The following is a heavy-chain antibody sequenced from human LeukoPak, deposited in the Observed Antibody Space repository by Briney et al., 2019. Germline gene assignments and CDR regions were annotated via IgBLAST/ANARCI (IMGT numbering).Heavy chain of an antibody. CDR1: GFTFSSYG. V-gene: IGHV3-23*01. Sequence: GGSLRLSCAASGFTFSSYGMSWVRQAPGKGLEWVSAISGSGGSTYYADSVKGRFTISRDNSKNTLYLQVNSLRAEDTAVYYCATSGSGSYFPFDYWGQGTLVTVSS. CDR3: ATSGSGSYFPFDY. D-gene: IGHD3-10*01. J-gene: IGHJ4*02. CDR2: ISGSGGST.